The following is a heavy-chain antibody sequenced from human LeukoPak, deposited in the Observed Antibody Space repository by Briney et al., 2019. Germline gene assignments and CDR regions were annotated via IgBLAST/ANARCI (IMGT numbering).Heavy chain of an antibody. V-gene: IGHV3-30*07. D-gene: IGHD5-24*01. CDR3: VRDGDDFNFDY. CDR1: GFTFSSYA. J-gene: IGHJ4*02. CDR2: ISYDGSNK. Sequence: GGSLRLSCAASGFTFSSYAMHWVRQAPGKGLEWVAVISYDGSNKYYADSVKGRFTISRDNAKNTLYLHMHSLRAEDTAVYYCVRDGDDFNFDYWGQGNLVTVSS.